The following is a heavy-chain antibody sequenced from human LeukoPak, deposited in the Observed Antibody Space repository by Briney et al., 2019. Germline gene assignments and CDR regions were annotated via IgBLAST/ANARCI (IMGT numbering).Heavy chain of an antibody. CDR2: IKQDGSEE. D-gene: IGHD1-26*01. V-gene: IGHV3-7*01. CDR3: ARAYSERYGLGYYYMDV. J-gene: IGHJ6*03. Sequence: GGSLRLSCAASGFTFSSHWMTWVRQAPGKGLEWVANIKQDGSEEYYVDSVKGRFTISRDNAKKSPYLQMNSLRVKDTAVYYCARAYSERYGLGYYYMDVWGKGTTVTVSS. CDR1: GFTFSSHW.